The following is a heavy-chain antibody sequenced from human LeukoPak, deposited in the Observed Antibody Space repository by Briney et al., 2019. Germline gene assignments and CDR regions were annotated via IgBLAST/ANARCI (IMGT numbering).Heavy chain of an antibody. Sequence: SETLSLTCSVSGGSISSLYWSWIRQPPGKGLEWVGYIYYTGSTNYNPSLKSRVTMSVDMSKNQYSLSLSSVTAADAAVYYYSRHRAYSSSAPFDYWGQGTVVTVSS. CDR1: GGSISSLY. CDR2: IYYTGST. D-gene: IGHD6-6*01. J-gene: IGHJ4*02. CDR3: SRHRAYSSSAPFDY. V-gene: IGHV4-59*08.